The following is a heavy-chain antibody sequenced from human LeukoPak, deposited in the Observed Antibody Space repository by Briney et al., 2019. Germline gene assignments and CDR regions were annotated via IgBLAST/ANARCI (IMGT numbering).Heavy chain of an antibody. CDR1: GFTFRNSW. D-gene: IGHD2-21*01. Sequence: GGSLRLSCAASGFTFRNSWMSWVRQTPGKGLGLVANIKPDGGEKHYVDSVKGRFTISRDNARNSLDLQMSSLTAEDTAVYYCARGVWSSRNAFDLWGQGTVVTVSS. CDR2: IKPDGGEK. CDR3: ARGVWSSRNAFDL. J-gene: IGHJ3*01. V-gene: IGHV3-7*01.